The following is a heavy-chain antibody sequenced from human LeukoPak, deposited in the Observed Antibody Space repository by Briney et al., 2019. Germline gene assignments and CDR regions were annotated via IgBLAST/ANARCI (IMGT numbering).Heavy chain of an antibody. J-gene: IGHJ4*02. Sequence: SETPSLTCTVSGGSISSGGYYWSWIRQHPGKRLEGIGYIYYSGSTYYNPSLKSRVTISVDTSKNQFSLKLSSVTAADTAVYYCARDPSVNYYDSSGYFDYWGQGTLVTVSS. CDR3: ARDPSVNYYDSSGYFDY. CDR2: IYYSGST. V-gene: IGHV4-31*03. D-gene: IGHD3-22*01. CDR1: GGSISSGGYY.